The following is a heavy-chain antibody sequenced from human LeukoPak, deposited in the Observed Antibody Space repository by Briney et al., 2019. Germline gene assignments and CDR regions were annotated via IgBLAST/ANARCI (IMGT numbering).Heavy chain of an antibody. CDR2: INPNSGGT. V-gene: IGHV1-2*02. CDR1: GYTFTDYY. J-gene: IGHJ4*02. D-gene: IGHD6-13*01. Sequence: ASVKVSCKASGYTFTDYYMHWVRQAPGQGLEWMGWINPNSGGTNYAQKFQGRVTMTRDTSISTAYMELSRLRSDDTAVYYCARDPYSIKWYDYWGQGTLVTVSS. CDR3: ARDPYSIKWYDY.